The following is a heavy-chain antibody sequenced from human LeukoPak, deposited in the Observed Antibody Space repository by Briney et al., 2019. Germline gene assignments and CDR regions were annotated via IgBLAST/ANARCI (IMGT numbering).Heavy chain of an antibody. CDR1: GFTFSSYE. V-gene: IGHV3-48*03. Sequence: GGSLRLSCAASGFTFSSYEMNWVRQAPGKGLEWVSYISSSGSTINYADSVKGRFTISRDNAKNSLYLQMNSLRAEDTAVYYCARNYYDSSAYDAFDIWGQGTMVTVSS. CDR2: ISSSGSTI. D-gene: IGHD3-22*01. CDR3: ARNYYDSSAYDAFDI. J-gene: IGHJ3*02.